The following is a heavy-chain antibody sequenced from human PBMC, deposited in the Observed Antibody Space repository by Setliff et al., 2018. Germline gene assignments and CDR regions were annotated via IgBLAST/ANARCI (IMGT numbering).Heavy chain of an antibody. CDR2: IYRTEST. V-gene: IGHV4-4*02. D-gene: IGHD3-3*01. Sequence: SETLSLTCAVSSGSISYNNWWTWVRQPPGKGLEWIGEIYRTESTNYNPSLKSRVTISLDKSKNQFSLELSSVTAADTAVYYCARDDTYDFWGGHGHLDSWGQGILVTVSS. CDR3: ARDDTYDFWGGHGHLDS. J-gene: IGHJ4*02. CDR1: SGSISYNNW.